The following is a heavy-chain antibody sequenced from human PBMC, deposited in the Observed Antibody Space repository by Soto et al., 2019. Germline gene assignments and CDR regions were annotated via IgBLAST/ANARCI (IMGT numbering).Heavy chain of an antibody. CDR1: GFTFSNYA. CDR3: AKVSSSWYHYNWFDP. V-gene: IGHV3-30*18. D-gene: IGHD6-13*01. CDR2: ISYDGRDK. J-gene: IGHJ5*02. Sequence: QVQLVESGGGVVQPGRSLRLSCAASGFTFSNYAMHWVRQGPGKALEWVAVISYDGRDKKYADSVNGRFTVSRDNSKNTLYLQMNSLRAEDTAVYYCAKVSSSWYHYNWFDPWGQGTLVTVSS.